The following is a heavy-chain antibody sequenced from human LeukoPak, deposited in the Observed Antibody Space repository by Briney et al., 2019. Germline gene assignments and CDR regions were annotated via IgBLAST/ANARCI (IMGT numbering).Heavy chain of an antibody. J-gene: IGHJ3*02. CDR3: AREDMWAFDI. Sequence: GGSLRLSCAASGFTYSYYWMSWVRQTPGKGLEWVANIKPDGSEKDYVDSVKGRFTISRDNAKNSLYLRMDSLRAEDTAVYYCAREDMWAFDIWGQGTMVTVSS. CDR2: IKPDGSEK. CDR1: GFTYSYYW. V-gene: IGHV3-7*01. D-gene: IGHD2-15*01.